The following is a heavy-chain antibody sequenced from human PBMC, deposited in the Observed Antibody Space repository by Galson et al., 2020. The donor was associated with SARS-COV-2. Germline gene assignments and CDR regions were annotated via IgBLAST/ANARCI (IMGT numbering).Heavy chain of an antibody. J-gene: IGHJ5*02. CDR1: GFTFSSYA. Sequence: GGSLRLSCAASGFTFSSYAMSWVRQAPGKGLEWVSAISGSGGSTYYADSVKGRFTISRDNSKNTLYLQMNSLRAEDTAVYYCAKVLPTLIAASNWFDPWGQGTLVTVSS. CDR3: AKVLPTLIAASNWFDP. CDR2: ISGSGGST. D-gene: IGHD6-13*01. V-gene: IGHV3-23*01.